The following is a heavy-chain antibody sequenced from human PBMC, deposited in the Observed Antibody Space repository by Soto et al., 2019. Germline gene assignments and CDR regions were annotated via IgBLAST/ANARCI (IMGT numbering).Heavy chain of an antibody. V-gene: IGHV4-4*07. Sequence: KPSETLSLTCTVSGGSINTFYWSWVRQPAGKGLEWIGRIFSSGSTSFNPSLESPVAMSVDTSKNHFSLNLSSVTAADMAVYYCAREGSYSAYNFAHGIQLWSFDXWGQVALVTVSX. CDR3: AREGSYSAYNFAHGIQLWSFDX. CDR2: IFSSGST. J-gene: IGHJ4*02. CDR1: GGSINTFY. D-gene: IGHD5-12*01.